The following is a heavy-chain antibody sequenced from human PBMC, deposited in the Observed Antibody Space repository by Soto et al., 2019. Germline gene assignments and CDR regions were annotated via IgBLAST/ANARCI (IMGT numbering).Heavy chain of an antibody. CDR1: GFTFRSSG. J-gene: IGHJ4*02. Sequence: QAQLVESGGGLVQPGRSLRLSCAASGFTFRSSGMHWVRQAPGKGLEWLALIAYDGSNQYYADSVKGRFSISRDNSKNTLYLQMNSLRDEDTAVYYCAKGGRTEFDYWGRGTLVTVSS. D-gene: IGHD1-26*01. CDR2: IAYDGSNQ. CDR3: AKGGRTEFDY. V-gene: IGHV3-30*18.